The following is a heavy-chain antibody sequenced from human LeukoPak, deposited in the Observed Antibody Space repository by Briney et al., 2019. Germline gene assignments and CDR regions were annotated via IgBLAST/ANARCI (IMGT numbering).Heavy chain of an antibody. CDR2: IYYSGST. CDR1: GGSISSSSYY. V-gene: IGHV4-39*07. CDR3: ARKQQLVRPDY. Sequence: PSETLSLTCTVSGGSISSSSYYWGWIRQPPGKGLEWIGSIYYSGSTYYNPSLKSRVTISVDTSKNQFSLKLSSVTAADTAVYYCARKQQLVRPDYWGQGTLVTVSS. D-gene: IGHD6-13*01. J-gene: IGHJ4*02.